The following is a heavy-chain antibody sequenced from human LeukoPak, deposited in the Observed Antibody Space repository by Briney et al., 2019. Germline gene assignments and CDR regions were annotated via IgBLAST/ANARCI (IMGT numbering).Heavy chain of an antibody. CDR3: AREEGTDCGGDCYSGY. V-gene: IGHV3-21*01. J-gene: IGHJ4*02. CDR1: GFTFSSYS. D-gene: IGHD2-21*02. CDR2: ISSSSSYI. Sequence: GGSLRLSCAASGFTFSSYSMNCVRQAPGKGLEWVSSISSSSSYIYYADSVKGRFTISRDNAKNSLYLQMNSLRAEDTAVYYCAREEGTDCGGDCYSGYWGQGTLVTVSS.